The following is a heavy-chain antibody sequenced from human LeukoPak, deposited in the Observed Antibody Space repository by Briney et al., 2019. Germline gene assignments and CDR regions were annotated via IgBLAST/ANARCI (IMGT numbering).Heavy chain of an antibody. CDR2: IKSKTDGGII. J-gene: IGHJ4*02. Sequence: PGGSLRLSCATSVFSFTDAWMSWVRQAPGKGLEWASRIKSKTDGGIIDYAAPVKGRFTISRDDSKNTLYLQMNSLNSADTAVYYCTISGSPLNTAMAQRYFNYWGQGTLVTVSS. D-gene: IGHD5-18*01. V-gene: IGHV3-15*01. CDR1: VFSFTDAW. CDR3: TISGSPLNTAMAQRYFNY.